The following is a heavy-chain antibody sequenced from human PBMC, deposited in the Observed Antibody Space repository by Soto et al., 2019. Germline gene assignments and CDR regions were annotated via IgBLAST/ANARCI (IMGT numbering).Heavy chain of an antibody. V-gene: IGHV1-8*01. Sequence: QVQLVQSGAEVKKPGASVKVSCKASGYTFTSYDINWVRQATGQGLEWMGWMNPNSGNTGYAQKFQGRVTMTRNTSISTAYMELSNLRSEDTAVYYCARGRYDFWSGYSTEGSWFDPWGQGTLVTVSS. CDR1: GYTFTSYD. CDR2: MNPNSGNT. D-gene: IGHD3-3*01. J-gene: IGHJ5*02. CDR3: ARGRYDFWSGYSTEGSWFDP.